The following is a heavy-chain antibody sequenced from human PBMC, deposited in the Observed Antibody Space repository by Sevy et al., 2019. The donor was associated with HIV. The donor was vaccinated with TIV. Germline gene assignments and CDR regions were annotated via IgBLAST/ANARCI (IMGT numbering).Heavy chain of an antibody. D-gene: IGHD4-17*01. CDR1: GFTLSDYY. Sequence: GGCLRLSCAASGFTLSDYYMSWIRQAPGKGLQWISYISSNSDTIYHADSVKGRFTISRDNAKNSLYLQMSSLRAEDTAVYYRTRDHVKDGDSGDYYYYAMDVWGQGTTVTVSS. CDR2: ISSNSDTI. V-gene: IGHV3-11*01. J-gene: IGHJ6*02. CDR3: TRDHVKDGDSGDYYYYAMDV.